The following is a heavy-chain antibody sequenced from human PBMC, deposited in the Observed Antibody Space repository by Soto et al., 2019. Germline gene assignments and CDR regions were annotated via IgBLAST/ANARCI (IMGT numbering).Heavy chain of an antibody. CDR2: ISGDGVSK. J-gene: IGHJ4*02. Sequence: GSLRLSCAASGISFSNYAMSWVRQAPGKGLEWISAISGDGVSKLYADSVRGRFTISRDNAANTLYLQMNSLRTEDTALYYCAKKDRLYGVAVAFDSWGQGTLVTVSS. CDR1: GISFSNYA. CDR3: AKKDRLYGVAVAFDS. V-gene: IGHV3-23*01. D-gene: IGHD6-19*01.